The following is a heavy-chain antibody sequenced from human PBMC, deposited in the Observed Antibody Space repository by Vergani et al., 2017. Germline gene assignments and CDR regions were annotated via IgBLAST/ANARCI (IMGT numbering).Heavy chain of an antibody. Sequence: QVQLQESGPGLVKPSETLSLTCTVSGGSISSYYWSWIRQPPGKGLEWIGYIYYSGSTNYNPSLKSRVTISVDTSKNQFSLKLSSVTAADTAVNYCARGYYDFWSGYYRGDYYYYMDVWGKGTTVTVSS. CDR2: IYYSGST. CDR1: GGSISSYY. V-gene: IGHV4-59*01. CDR3: ARGYYDFWSGYYRGDYYYYMDV. J-gene: IGHJ6*03. D-gene: IGHD3-3*01.